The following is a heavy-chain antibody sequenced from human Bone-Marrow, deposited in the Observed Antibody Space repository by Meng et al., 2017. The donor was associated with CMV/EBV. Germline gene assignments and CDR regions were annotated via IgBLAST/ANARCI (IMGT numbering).Heavy chain of an antibody. V-gene: IGHV3-30*02. Sequence: GGSLRLSCAASGFTFSSYGMRWVRQAPGKGLEWVAFIRYDGSNKYYADSVKGRFTISRDNSKNTLYLQMNSLRAEDTAVYYCAKVGGLWSGYIDYWGQGTLVTVSS. CDR2: IRYDGSNK. CDR3: AKVGGLWSGYIDY. CDR1: GFTFSSYG. D-gene: IGHD3-3*01. J-gene: IGHJ4*02.